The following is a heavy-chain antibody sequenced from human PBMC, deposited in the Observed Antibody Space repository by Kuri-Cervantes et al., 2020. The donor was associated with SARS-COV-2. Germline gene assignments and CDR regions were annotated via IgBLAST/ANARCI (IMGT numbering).Heavy chain of an antibody. CDR1: GFTFSSYA. J-gene: IGHJ4*02. V-gene: IGHV3-64*02. CDR3: ANTLVWGVGY. Sequence: GESLKISCAASGFTFSSYAMHWVRQAPGKGLEYVSAISSNGGSTYYADSVKGRFTISRDNSKNTLYLQMNSLRAEDTAVYYCANTLVWGVGYWGQGTLVTVSS. CDR2: ISSNGGST. D-gene: IGHD7-27*01.